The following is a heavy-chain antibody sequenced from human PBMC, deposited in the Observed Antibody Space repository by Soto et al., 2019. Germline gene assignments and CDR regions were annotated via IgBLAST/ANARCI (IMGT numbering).Heavy chain of an antibody. CDR1: GYTFTSYD. Sequence: ASVKVSCKASGYTFTSYDINWVRQATGQGLEWMGWMNPNSGNTGYAQKFQGRVTMTRNTSTSTAYTDLSSLRSDDTAVYYWAMGPRPLPARLSVSWFDCWGQGTLVTVSS. D-gene: IGHD6-6*01. V-gene: IGHV1-8*01. CDR2: MNPNSGNT. J-gene: IGHJ5*01. CDR3: AMGPRPLPARLSVSWFDC.